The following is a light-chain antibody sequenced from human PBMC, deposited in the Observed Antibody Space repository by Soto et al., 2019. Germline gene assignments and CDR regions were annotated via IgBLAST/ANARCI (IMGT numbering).Light chain of an antibody. CDR1: SSNIGSDY. Sequence: QSVQTQPHSASGTPGQRVTISCSGSSSNIGSDYVYWYQQLPGTAPKLLIYRNNQRPSGVPDRFSGSKSGTSASLAISGLRSDDEADYYCAAWDDSLSGWVFGGGTKLTVL. CDR3: AAWDDSLSGWV. CDR2: RNN. J-gene: IGLJ3*02. V-gene: IGLV1-47*01.